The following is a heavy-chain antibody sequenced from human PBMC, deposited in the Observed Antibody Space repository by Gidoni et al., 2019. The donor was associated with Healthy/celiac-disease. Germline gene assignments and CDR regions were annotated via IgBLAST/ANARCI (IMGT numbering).Heavy chain of an antibody. J-gene: IGHJ3*02. Sequence: QLQLVESGGGVVHPWRSLRLSCPASGFTLRSYAMHWVRQAPGKGLEWVAVISYEGSNKYYADAGKGRFTISRDNSKNTLYLQMNSLRAEDTAVYYCARGEASGTDAFDIWGQGTMVTVSS. CDR2: ISYEGSNK. D-gene: IGHD1-26*01. V-gene: IGHV3-30-3*01. CDR3: ARGEASGTDAFDI. CDR1: GFTLRSYA.